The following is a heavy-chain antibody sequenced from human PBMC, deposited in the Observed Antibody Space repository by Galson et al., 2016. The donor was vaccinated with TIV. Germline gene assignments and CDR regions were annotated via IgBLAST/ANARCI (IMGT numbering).Heavy chain of an antibody. CDR3: ARAPTLIVATIYWYFDL. Sequence: SVKVSCKASGYTFTGYFMHWVRQAPGQGLEWMGWINPNSGGTNYAQKFQGRVTMTRDTSISTAYMELSSLISDETAMYFCARAPTLIVATIYWYFDLWGRGTLVTVSS. V-gene: IGHV1-2*02. CDR2: INPNSGGT. D-gene: IGHD5-12*01. J-gene: IGHJ2*01. CDR1: GYTFTGYF.